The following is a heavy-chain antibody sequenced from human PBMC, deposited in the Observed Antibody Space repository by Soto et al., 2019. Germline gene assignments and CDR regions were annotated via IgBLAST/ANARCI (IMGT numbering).Heavy chain of an antibody. CDR3: ARAKPSSIAARPSYYYYGMYV. D-gene: IGHD6-6*01. Sequence: QVQLVQSGAEVKKPGSSVKVSCKASGGTFSSYAISWVRQAPGQGLEWMGGIIPIFGTANYAQKFQGRVTITADKSTSTAYMELISLRSEDTAVYYCARAKPSSIAARPSYYYYGMYVWGQGTTVTVSS. CDR1: GGTFSSYA. V-gene: IGHV1-69*06. CDR2: IIPIFGTA. J-gene: IGHJ6*02.